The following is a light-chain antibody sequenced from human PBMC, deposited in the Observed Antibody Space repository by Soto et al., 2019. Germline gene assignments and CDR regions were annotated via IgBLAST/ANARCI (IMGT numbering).Light chain of an antibody. J-gene: IGKJ1*01. CDR1: QSVSNNY. Sequence: IVLTQSPGTLSLSPVERATLSCRASQSVSNNYLAWYQTKPGQAPRLLIYGASNRATGIPDRFGGSGSGADFTLTISRLEPEELAVYYCQQYGSSPRTFGEGTKVDI. CDR2: GAS. CDR3: QQYGSSPRT. V-gene: IGKV3-20*01.